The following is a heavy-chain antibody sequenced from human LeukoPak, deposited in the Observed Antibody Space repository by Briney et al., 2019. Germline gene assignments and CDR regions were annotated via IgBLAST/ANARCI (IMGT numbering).Heavy chain of an antibody. CDR3: ARSYDSSAYGDY. CDR2: ISSSSSYI. J-gene: IGHJ4*02. D-gene: IGHD3-22*01. CDR1: GFTFSLYS. Sequence: PGGSLRLSCAAFGFTFSLYSMKWVRQAPGKGLEWVSFISSSSSYIYYADSVKGRFTISRDNAKNSLYLQMNSLRAEDTAIYYCARSYDSSAYGDYWGQGTLVTVSS. V-gene: IGHV3-21*01.